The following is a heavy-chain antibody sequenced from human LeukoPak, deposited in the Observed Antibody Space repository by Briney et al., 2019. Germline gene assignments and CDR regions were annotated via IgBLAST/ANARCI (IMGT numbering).Heavy chain of an antibody. D-gene: IGHD6-6*01. Sequence: GGSLRLSCAASGFSFSGYWMTWVRQAPGKGLEWVANIKEDGSEKYYADFVKGRFTISRDNAKNSLDLQMNSLRSDDTAVYYCARGVIWAARPLNWFDPWGQGTLVTVSS. CDR2: IKEDGSEK. CDR1: GFSFSGYW. V-gene: IGHV3-7*03. CDR3: ARGVIWAARPLNWFDP. J-gene: IGHJ5*02.